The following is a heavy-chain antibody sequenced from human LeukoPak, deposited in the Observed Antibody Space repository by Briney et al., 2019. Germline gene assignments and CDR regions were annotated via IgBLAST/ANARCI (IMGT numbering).Heavy chain of an antibody. CDR1: GFTFSSYG. Sequence: GGSLRLSCAASGFTFSSYGMHWVRQAPGKGLEWVAVISYDGSNKYYADSVKGRFTISRDNSKNTLYLQMNSLRAEDTAVYYCAKTGYYDFWSGPLRLFDYWGQGTLVTVSS. CDR2: ISYDGSNK. CDR3: AKTGYYDFWSGPLRLFDY. J-gene: IGHJ4*02. V-gene: IGHV3-30*18. D-gene: IGHD3-3*01.